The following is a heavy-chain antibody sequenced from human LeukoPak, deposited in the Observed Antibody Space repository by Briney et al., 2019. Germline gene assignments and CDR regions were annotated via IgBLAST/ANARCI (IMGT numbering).Heavy chain of an antibody. J-gene: IGHJ3*02. CDR3: ASPYGDYNGAFDI. Sequence: SETLSLTCAVYGGSFSGYYWSWIRQPPGKGLEWTGEINHSGSTNYNPSLKSRVTISVDTSENQFSLKLSSVTAADTAVYYCASPYGDYNGAFDIWGQGTMVTVSS. V-gene: IGHV4-34*01. CDR1: GGSFSGYY. CDR2: INHSGST. D-gene: IGHD4-17*01.